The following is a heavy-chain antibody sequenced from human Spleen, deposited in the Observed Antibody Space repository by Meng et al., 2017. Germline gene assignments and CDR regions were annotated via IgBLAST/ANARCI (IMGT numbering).Heavy chain of an antibody. J-gene: IGHJ4*02. CDR2: ISSNGGST. CDR3: ARGSVTYYYDSSGYWGLDY. D-gene: IGHD3-22*01. Sequence: GGSLRLSCAASGFTFSSYAMHWVRQAPGKGLEYVSAISSNGGSTYYADSVKGRFTISRDNSKNTLYLQMGSLRAEDMAVYYCARGSVTYYYDSSGYWGLDYWGQGTLVTVSS. CDR1: GFTFSSYA. V-gene: IGHV3-64*02.